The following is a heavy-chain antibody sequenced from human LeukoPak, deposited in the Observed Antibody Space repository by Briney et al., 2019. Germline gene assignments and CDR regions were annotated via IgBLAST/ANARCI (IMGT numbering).Heavy chain of an antibody. CDR1: GFTFSSYS. CDR3: AKHLGGSYYGRSYFDY. CDR2: ISGSGGST. V-gene: IGHV3-23*01. Sequence: PGGSLRLSCAASGFTFSSYSMNWVRQAPGKGLEWVSAISGSGGSTYYADSVKGRFTISRDNSKNTLYLQMNSLRAEDTAVYYCAKHLGGSYYGRSYFDYWGQGTLVTVSS. J-gene: IGHJ4*02. D-gene: IGHD1-26*01.